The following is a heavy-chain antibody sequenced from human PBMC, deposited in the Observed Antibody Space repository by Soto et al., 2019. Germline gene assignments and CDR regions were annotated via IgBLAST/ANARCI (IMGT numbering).Heavy chain of an antibody. CDR2: IHYSGST. V-gene: IGHV4-59*08. CDR1: GGSISNYY. CDR3: ARTRRSSARYYYYYYMDV. J-gene: IGHJ6*03. D-gene: IGHD6-25*01. Sequence: PSETLSLTCTVSGGSISNYYWIWIRQPPGKGLEWTGYIHYSGSTNYNPSLKSRVTISVDTSKNQFSLKLGSVTAADTAVYYCARTRRSSARYYYYYYMDVWGKGTTVTVSS.